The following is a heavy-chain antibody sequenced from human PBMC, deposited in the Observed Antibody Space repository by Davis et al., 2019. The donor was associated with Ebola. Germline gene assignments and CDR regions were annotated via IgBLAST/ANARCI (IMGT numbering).Heavy chain of an antibody. Sequence: AGSLTLSCVASGFNFRTYSMHWVRQAPGKGLEWVASISYDGHKEYYADSGRGRFTLFRDSSKNTVYLQMDNRRIDDTAVYFCVRDGVIILTAFYGDVYWGQGTPVTVSS. CDR3: VRDGVIILTAFYGDVY. CDR1: GFNFRTYS. CDR2: ISYDGHKE. V-gene: IGHV3-30-3*01. D-gene: IGHD3-3*01. J-gene: IGHJ4*02.